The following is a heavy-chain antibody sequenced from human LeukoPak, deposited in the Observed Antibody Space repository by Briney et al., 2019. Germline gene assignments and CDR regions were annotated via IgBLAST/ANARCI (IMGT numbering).Heavy chain of an antibody. J-gene: IGHJ4*02. CDR3: ARGKSGSYFTFDY. CDR2: IYHSGST. V-gene: IGHV4-38-2*02. D-gene: IGHD1-26*01. Sequence: PSETLSLTCTVSGYSISSGYYWGWIRQPPGKGLEWIGSIYHSGSTYYNPSLKSRVTISVDTSKNQFSLKLSSVTAADTAVHYCARGKSGSYFTFDYWGQGTLVTVSS. CDR1: GYSISSGYY.